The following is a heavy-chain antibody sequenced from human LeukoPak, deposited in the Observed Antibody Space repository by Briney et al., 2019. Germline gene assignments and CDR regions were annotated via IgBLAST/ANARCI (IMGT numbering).Heavy chain of an antibody. CDR2: INYSGST. CDR1: GDSISSGGYY. D-gene: IGHD3-10*01. CDR3: ARDEYYYGSGSYGAFHI. Sequence: SETLSLTCIVSGDSISSGGYYWNWIRPHPGKGMEWSGYINYSGSTYYNPSLKSRLTISLDTSKNQFSLKLSSVTAADTAVYYCARDEYYYGSGSYGAFHIWGQGTMVTVSS. V-gene: IGHV4-31*03. J-gene: IGHJ3*02.